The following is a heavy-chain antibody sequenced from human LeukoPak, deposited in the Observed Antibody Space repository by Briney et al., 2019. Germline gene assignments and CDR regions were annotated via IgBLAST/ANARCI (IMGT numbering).Heavy chain of an antibody. J-gene: IGHJ4*02. CDR3: ARVDYCSGGSCYPEY. Sequence: ASVKVSCKASGYTFTSYGISWVRQAPGQGLEWMGWISAYNGNTNYAQKLQGRVTMTTDTSTSTAYMELRSLRSDDTAMYYCARVDYCSGGSCYPEYWGQGTLVTVSS. V-gene: IGHV1-18*01. D-gene: IGHD2-15*01. CDR2: ISAYNGNT. CDR1: GYTFTSYG.